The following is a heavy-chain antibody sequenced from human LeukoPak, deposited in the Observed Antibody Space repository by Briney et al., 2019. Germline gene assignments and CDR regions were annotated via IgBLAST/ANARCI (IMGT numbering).Heavy chain of an antibody. CDR1: GYSLNELS. V-gene: IGHV1-24*01. D-gene: IGHD3-10*01. Sequence: ASVKVSCKVSGYSLNELSIHWVRQAPGERPEWMGGFNPEDGETIYAQKFQGRVTMTEDTSTDTAYMKLSSLRSEDTAVYYCATVGGIYYHYFIDVWGKGTTVTVSS. CDR2: FNPEDGET. CDR3: ATVGGIYYHYFIDV. J-gene: IGHJ6*03.